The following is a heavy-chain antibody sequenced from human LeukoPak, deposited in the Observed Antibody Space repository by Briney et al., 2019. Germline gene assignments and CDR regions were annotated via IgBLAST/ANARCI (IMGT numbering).Heavy chain of an antibody. CDR3: ARAYPPRPGRRDGRHYFDY. J-gene: IGHJ4*02. CDR2: LDPEDGET. V-gene: IGHV1-24*01. D-gene: IGHD5-24*01. CDR1: GYTLTELS. Sequence: ASVKVSCKVSGYTLTELSMHWVRQAPGKGLEWMGGLDPEDGETIYAQKFQGRVTVTEDTSTDTAYMELGSLRSEDTAVYYCARAYPPRPGRRDGRHYFDYWGQGTLVTVSS.